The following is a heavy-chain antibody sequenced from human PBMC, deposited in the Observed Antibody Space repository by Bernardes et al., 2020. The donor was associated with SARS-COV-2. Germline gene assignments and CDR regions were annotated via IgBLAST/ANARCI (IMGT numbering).Heavy chain of an antibody. V-gene: IGHV3-11*06. CDR2: ITTSGYT. Sequence: GGSLRLSCAVSGLSIGDYYMSWIRQAPGRGLEWVSYITTSGYTNYADSVRCRFTVSRDNAKNSLNLQMNRLRAEDTAVYYCAIEDASNVFNMWGQGTMVNVSS. CDR1: GLSIGDYY. J-gene: IGHJ3*02. D-gene: IGHD2-15*01. CDR3: AIEDASNVFNM.